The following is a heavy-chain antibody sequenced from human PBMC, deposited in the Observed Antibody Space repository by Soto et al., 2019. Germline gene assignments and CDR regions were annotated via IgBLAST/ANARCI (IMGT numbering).Heavy chain of an antibody. CDR3: ARSYYDSSGDY. Sequence: GGSLRLSCAASGFTVSSNYMSWVRQAPGKGLEWVSVIYSGGSTCYADSVKGRFTISRDNSKNTLYLQMNSLRAEDTAVYYCARSYYDSSGDYWGQGTLVTVSS. J-gene: IGHJ4*02. V-gene: IGHV3-53*01. CDR2: IYSGGST. D-gene: IGHD3-22*01. CDR1: GFTVSSNY.